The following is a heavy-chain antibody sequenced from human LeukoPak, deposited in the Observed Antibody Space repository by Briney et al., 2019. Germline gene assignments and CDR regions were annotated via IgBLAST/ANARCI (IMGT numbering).Heavy chain of an antibody. CDR2: ISGSGGST. Sequence: GGSLRLSCAASGFTFSSYAMSWVRQAPGKGLEWVSAISGSGGSTYYADSVKGRFTISRDNSKNTLYLQIKSLRGEDTAVYYCAKDPMVRVREPLFDYWGQGTLVTVSS. D-gene: IGHD3-10*01. CDR1: GFTFSSYA. J-gene: IGHJ4*02. CDR3: AKDPMVRVREPLFDY. V-gene: IGHV3-23*01.